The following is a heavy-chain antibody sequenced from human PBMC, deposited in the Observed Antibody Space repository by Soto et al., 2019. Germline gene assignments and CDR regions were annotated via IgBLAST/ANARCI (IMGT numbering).Heavy chain of an antibody. CDR1: GGTFSSYA. J-gene: IGHJ6*02. CDR2: IIPIFGTA. V-gene: IGHV1-69*13. Sequence: SVKVSCKASGGTFSSYAISWVRQAPGQGLEWMGGIIPIFGTANYAQKFQGRVTITADESTSTAYMELSSLRSEDTAVYYCARGRIVATDYYYGMDVWGQGTTVTVSS. D-gene: IGHD5-12*01. CDR3: ARGRIVATDYYYGMDV.